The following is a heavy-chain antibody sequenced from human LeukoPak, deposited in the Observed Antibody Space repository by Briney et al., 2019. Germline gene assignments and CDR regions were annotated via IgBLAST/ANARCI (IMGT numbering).Heavy chain of an antibody. CDR1: GHSFSNYG. V-gene: IGHV1-18*01. CDR2: ISSYNGNI. Sequence: ASVKVSCKASGHSFSNYGISWVRQAPGQGLEWMGWISSYNGNIKYAQSLQGRVTMTTDTSTSTAYMELRSLRSDDTAVYYCARDTELTNSNAYMDVWGKGTTVTVSS. J-gene: IGHJ6*03. CDR3: ARDTELTNSNAYMDV. D-gene: IGHD1-26*01.